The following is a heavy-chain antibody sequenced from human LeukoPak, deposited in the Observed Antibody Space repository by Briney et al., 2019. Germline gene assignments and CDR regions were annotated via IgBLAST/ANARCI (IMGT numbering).Heavy chain of an antibody. D-gene: IGHD4-17*01. CDR3: ARDYGTLTYYFDY. J-gene: IGHJ4*02. CDR2: ISYDGSNK. Sequence: GGSLRLSCAASGFIFYSYAMHWVRQAPGKGLEWVAVISYDGSNKYYADSVKGRFTISRDNSKNTLYLQMNSLRAEDTAVYYCARDYGTLTYYFDYWGQGTLVTVSS. CDR1: GFIFYSYA. V-gene: IGHV3-30-3*01.